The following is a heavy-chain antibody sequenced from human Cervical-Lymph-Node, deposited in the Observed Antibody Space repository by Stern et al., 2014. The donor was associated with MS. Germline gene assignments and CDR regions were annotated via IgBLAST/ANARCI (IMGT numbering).Heavy chain of an antibody. CDR2: IVPIFGTA. V-gene: IGHV1-69*01. CDR3: ARDSTTGMDV. Sequence: QVQLVQSGAEVKKPGSSGKVSCKTSGDTFSSYAISWVRQGPGQGLEWMGGIVPIFGTANYAEKFQGRVTITADVSTNTAYMELSRLGSDDTAVYYCARDSTTGMDVWGQGTTVTVSS. D-gene: IGHD1-1*01. J-gene: IGHJ6*02. CDR1: GDTFSSYA.